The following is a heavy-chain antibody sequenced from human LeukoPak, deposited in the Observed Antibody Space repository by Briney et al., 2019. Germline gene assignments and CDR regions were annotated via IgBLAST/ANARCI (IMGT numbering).Heavy chain of an antibody. J-gene: IGHJ4*02. CDR1: GYTFTSYG. CDR3: ARGGDYYDSSGYYPYWDY. Sequence: ASVKVSCKASGYTFTSYGISWVRQAPGQGLEWVGWISAYNGNTNYAQKLQGRVTMTTDTSTSTAYMELRSLRSDDTAVYYCARGGDYYDSSGYYPYWDYWGQGTLVTVSS. D-gene: IGHD3-22*01. CDR2: ISAYNGNT. V-gene: IGHV1-18*01.